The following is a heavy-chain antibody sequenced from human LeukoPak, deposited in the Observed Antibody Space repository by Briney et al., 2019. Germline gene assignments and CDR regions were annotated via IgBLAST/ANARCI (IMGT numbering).Heavy chain of an antibody. CDR2: ISSTSSTI. D-gene: IGHD6-13*01. CDR3: ARVRHDYSTSWYQDY. V-gene: IGHV3-48*02. J-gene: IGHJ4*02. Sequence: GGSLGLSCAASGFTFSSYSMNWVRQAPGKGLEWVSYISSTSSTIYYADSVKGRFTISRDNAKNSLYLQMNSLRDEDTAVYYCARVRHDYSTSWYQDYWGQGTLVTVSS. CDR1: GFTFSSYS.